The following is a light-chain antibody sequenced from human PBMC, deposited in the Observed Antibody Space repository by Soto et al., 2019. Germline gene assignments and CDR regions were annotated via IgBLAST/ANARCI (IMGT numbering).Light chain of an antibody. Sequence: SALTQPASVSGSPGQSITISCTGTSSDVGRYNYVSWYQQHPGKAPKLMIYEVSNRPSGVSNRFSASKSGNTASLTISGLQAEDEADYYCTSYTSSTTWVFGGGTKLTVL. J-gene: IGLJ3*02. CDR2: EVS. V-gene: IGLV2-14*01. CDR1: SSDVGRYNY. CDR3: TSYTSSTTWV.